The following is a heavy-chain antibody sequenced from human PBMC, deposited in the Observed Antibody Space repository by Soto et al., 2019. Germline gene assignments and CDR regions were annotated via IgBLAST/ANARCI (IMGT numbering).Heavy chain of an antibody. D-gene: IGHD1-7*01. V-gene: IGHV1-3*05. Sequence: QVQLVQSGAEEKKPGASVKVSCKASGYTFTSYAMHWVRQAPGQRLEWMGWINAGNGNTKYSQKFQGRVTITRDTSARTDYMELSILRSEDTSVYYWASNHLGTTPYGMDVCGQANTVTGSS. CDR1: GYTFTSYA. CDR2: INAGNGNT. J-gene: IGHJ6*02. CDR3: ASNHLGTTPYGMDV.